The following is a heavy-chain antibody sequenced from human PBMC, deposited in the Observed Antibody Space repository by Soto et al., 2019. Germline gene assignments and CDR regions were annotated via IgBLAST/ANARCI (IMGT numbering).Heavy chain of an antibody. V-gene: IGHV3-30*18. Sequence: QVQLVESGGGVVQPGRSLRLSCAASGFTFSSYGMHWVRQAPGKGLEWVAVISYDGSNKYYADSVKGRFTISRDNSKKTLYLQMNSLRAEDTAVYYCVKDVGVGYSGYDLGADYWGQGTLVTVSS. J-gene: IGHJ4*02. CDR3: VKDVGVGYSGYDLGADY. CDR1: GFTFSSYG. CDR2: ISYDGSNK. D-gene: IGHD5-12*01.